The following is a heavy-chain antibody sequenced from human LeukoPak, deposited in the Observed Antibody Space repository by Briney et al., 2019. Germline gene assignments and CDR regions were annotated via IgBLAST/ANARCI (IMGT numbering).Heavy chain of an antibody. Sequence: PGGSLRLSCAASDFTVNNVWMNWVRQAPGKGLEWVGRIKSKIDGGTTDHAAPVKGRFSISRDEPKNTLYLQMNSLKTEDTAVYYCTTSKMGVGSFDYWGQGTLVTVS. J-gene: IGHJ4*02. V-gene: IGHV3-15*07. CDR3: TTSKMGVGSFDY. D-gene: IGHD1-26*01. CDR1: DFTVNNVW. CDR2: IKSKIDGGTT.